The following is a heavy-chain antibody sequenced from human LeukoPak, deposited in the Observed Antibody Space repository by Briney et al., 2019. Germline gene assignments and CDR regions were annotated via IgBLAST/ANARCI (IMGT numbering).Heavy chain of an antibody. V-gene: IGHV4-39*01. CDR1: GGSIGSSSHY. Sequence: PSETLSLTCSVSGGSIGSSSHYWGWIRQPPGKGLEWIGSIYYSGTTYYNPSLESRVTISVDTSKNQFSLKLSSVTAADTAVYFCARQTYSSGPYYLDYWGQGTLVTVSS. CDR3: ARQTYSSGPYYLDY. J-gene: IGHJ4*02. CDR2: IYYSGTT. D-gene: IGHD6-19*01.